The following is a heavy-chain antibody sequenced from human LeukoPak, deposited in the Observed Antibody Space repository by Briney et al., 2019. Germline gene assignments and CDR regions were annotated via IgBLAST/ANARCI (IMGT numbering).Heavy chain of an antibody. Sequence: KPSETLFLTCTVSGGSISSYYWSGIRQPPGKGLEWIGYIYYSGSTNYNPSLKSRVTISVDTSKNQFSLKLSSVTAADTAVYYCARARSSSWPEYWGQGTLVTVSS. CDR3: ARARSSSWPEY. D-gene: IGHD6-13*01. CDR2: IYYSGST. V-gene: IGHV4-59*01. J-gene: IGHJ4*02. CDR1: GGSISSYY.